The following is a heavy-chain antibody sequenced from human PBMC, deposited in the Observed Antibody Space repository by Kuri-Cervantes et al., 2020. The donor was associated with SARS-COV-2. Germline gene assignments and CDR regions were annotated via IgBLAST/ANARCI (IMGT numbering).Heavy chain of an antibody. CDR3: AREGRNIDYYYGMDV. J-gene: IGHJ6*02. Sequence: ASVKVSCKASGGTFSSYAISWVRQAPGQGLEWMGIINPSGGSTSYAQKFQGRVTMTRDTSTSTVYMELSSLRSEDTAVYYCAREGRNIDYYYGMDVWAKGPRSPSP. D-gene: IGHD1-14*01. CDR2: INPSGGST. CDR1: GGTFSSYA. V-gene: IGHV1-46*01.